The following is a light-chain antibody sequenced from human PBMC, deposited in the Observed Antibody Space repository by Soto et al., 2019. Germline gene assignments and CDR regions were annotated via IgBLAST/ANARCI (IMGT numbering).Light chain of an antibody. Sequence: EIVMTQSPATLSVSPGETATLSCRASESVKTNLAWYQQKPGQAPRLLIYGAFTRAAGIPFRFSGRASGTEFTLTISSLQSEDFAVYYCHQYYRWPLSLGGGTKVEIK. CDR2: GAF. V-gene: IGKV3-15*01. J-gene: IGKJ4*01. CDR1: ESVKTN. CDR3: HQYYRWPLS.